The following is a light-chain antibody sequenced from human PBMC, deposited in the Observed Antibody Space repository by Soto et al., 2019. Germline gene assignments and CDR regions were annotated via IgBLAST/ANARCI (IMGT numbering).Light chain of an antibody. CDR3: SSYTTTTTPVV. CDR1: SSDIGTYDY. Sequence: QSVLTQPASVSGSPGQSITISCTGTSSDIGTYDYVSWYQHHPGKAPKLMIYEVTNRPSGVSDRFSGSKSGKTASLTISGLQVEDEADYYCSSYTTTTTPVVFGGGTKLTVL. V-gene: IGLV2-14*01. CDR2: EVT. J-gene: IGLJ2*01.